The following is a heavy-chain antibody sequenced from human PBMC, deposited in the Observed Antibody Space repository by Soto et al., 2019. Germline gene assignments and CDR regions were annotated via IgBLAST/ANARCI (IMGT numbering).Heavy chain of an antibody. J-gene: IGHJ4*02. CDR2: IRSKAYGGTT. D-gene: IGHD6-6*01. CDR1: GFTFGDYA. V-gene: IGHV3-49*05. Sequence: EVQLVESGGGLVKPGRSLRLSCTASGFTFGDYAMSWFRQAPGKGLEWVGFIRSKAYGGTTEYAASVKGRFTISRDDSKSIAYLQMNSLKTEDRAVYYCTRGTIEYSSSLGFDYWGQGTLVTVSS. CDR3: TRGTIEYSSSLGFDY.